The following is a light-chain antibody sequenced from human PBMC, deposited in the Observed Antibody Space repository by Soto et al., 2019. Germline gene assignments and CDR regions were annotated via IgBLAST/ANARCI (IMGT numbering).Light chain of an antibody. CDR3: QQYGSSSRLT. CDR2: AAS. J-gene: IGKJ4*01. Sequence: DIQMTQSPSSLSASVGDRVTITCRASQSISSYLNWYQQKPGKAPKLLIYAASSLQSGVPSRFSGSGSGTDFTLTISSLQPEDFATYYCQQYGSSSRLTFGGGTKVVIK. V-gene: IGKV1-39*01. CDR1: QSISSY.